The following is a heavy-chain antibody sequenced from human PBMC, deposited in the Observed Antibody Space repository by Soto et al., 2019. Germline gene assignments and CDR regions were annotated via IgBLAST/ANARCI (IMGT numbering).Heavy chain of an antibody. Sequence: QVPLVQSGAEVKKPGSSVKVSCKASGGSFSKYSISWIRQAPGQGLEWMGRIIPYLGVITYAQKFKGRVTISADECTGTGHMELNSLGSEDTATYFYASGSAPDVDYWGQGSLITVS. CDR3: ASGSAPDVDY. CDR2: IIPYLGVI. D-gene: IGHD3-10*01. J-gene: IGHJ4*02. CDR1: GGSFSKYS. V-gene: IGHV1-69*02.